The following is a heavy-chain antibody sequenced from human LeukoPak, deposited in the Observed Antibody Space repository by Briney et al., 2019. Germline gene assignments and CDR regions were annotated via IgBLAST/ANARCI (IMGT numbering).Heavy chain of an antibody. CDR2: ISAYNGNT. V-gene: IGHV1-18*01. J-gene: IGHJ5*02. CDR1: GYTFTSYG. D-gene: IGHD3-3*01. Sequence: ASVKVSCKASGYTFTSYGISWVRQAPGQGLEWMGWISAYNGNTNYAQKLQGRVTMTTDTSTSTAYMELRSLRSEDTAVYYCASGKEKITIFGVVIQNWFDPWGQGTLVTVSS. CDR3: ASGKEKITIFGVVIQNWFDP.